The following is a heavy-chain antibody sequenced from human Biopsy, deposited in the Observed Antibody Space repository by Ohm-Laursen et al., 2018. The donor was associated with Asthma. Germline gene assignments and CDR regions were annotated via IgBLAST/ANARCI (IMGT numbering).Heavy chain of an antibody. Sequence: SVKVSCKAPGGTFSNFAISWVRQAPGQGLEWLGWIMTVFGTTNYAQKFQGRVTITADESTSTAYMEVTSLRSEDTAIYYWARCQVGYSSGWSLLLKKIYYSGMDVWGQGTAVTVSS. J-gene: IGHJ6*02. CDR1: GGTFSNFA. CDR3: ARCQVGYSSGWSLLLKKIYYSGMDV. D-gene: IGHD6-19*01. CDR2: IMTVFGTT. V-gene: IGHV1-69*13.